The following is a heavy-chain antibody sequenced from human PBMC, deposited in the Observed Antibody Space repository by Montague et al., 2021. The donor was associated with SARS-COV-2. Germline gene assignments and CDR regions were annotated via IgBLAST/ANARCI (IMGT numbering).Heavy chain of an antibody. Sequence: SETLSLTCTVSGGSIFSNSFYWGWIRQSPGQGLEWIGNVLSSGSTFYNPSPRSRVTMSEDMSKNQFSLKLMSVTAADTAVYYCARSTVGTSHFDYWGQGTLVTVSS. CDR2: VLSSGST. CDR3: ARSTVGTSHFDY. CDR1: GGSIFSNSFY. D-gene: IGHD1-26*01. V-gene: IGHV4-39*01. J-gene: IGHJ4*02.